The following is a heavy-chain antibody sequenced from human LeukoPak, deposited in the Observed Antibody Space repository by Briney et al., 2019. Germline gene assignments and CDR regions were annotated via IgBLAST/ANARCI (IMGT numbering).Heavy chain of an antibody. V-gene: IGHV1-18*01. CDR3: ANGQWLVSRPVFWFDP. CDR2: ISGYNGDT. Sequence: GASVKVSCKASGYTFTSYGISRVRQAPGQGPEWMGWISGYNGDTNYAQKFQGRVMMTRDTSTTTAYMELRSLRSDDTAVYYCANGQWLVSRPVFWFDPWGQGTLVTVSS. D-gene: IGHD6-19*01. CDR1: GYTFTSYG. J-gene: IGHJ5*02.